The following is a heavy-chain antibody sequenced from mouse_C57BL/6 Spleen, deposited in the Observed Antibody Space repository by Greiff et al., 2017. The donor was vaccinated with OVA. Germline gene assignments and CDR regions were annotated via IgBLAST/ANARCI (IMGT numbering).Heavy chain of an antibody. CDR2: ISSGSSTI. CDR1: GFTFSDYG. D-gene: IGHD2-5*01. Sequence: EVMLVESGGGLVKPGGSLKLSCAASGFTFSDYGMHWVRQAPEKGLEWVAYISSGSSTIYYADTVKGRFTLSRDNSKNTLFLQMTSLRSEDTAMYYCARRDYSNYFDYWGQGTTLTVSS. J-gene: IGHJ2*01. V-gene: IGHV5-17*01. CDR3: ARRDYSNYFDY.